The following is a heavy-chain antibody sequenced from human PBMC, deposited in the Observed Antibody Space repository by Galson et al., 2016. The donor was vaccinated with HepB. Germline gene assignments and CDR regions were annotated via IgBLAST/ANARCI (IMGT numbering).Heavy chain of an antibody. CDR1: GFTFSSYW. Sequence: SLRLSCAASGFTFSSYWMCWVRQAPGKGLEWVATLKHDGSVKYYVDSVKGRFTISRDNAKNSLYLEMSSLGAEDTAVYYCARKSSMDVWGQGTTVTVSS. CDR2: LKHDGSVK. CDR3: ARKSSMDV. V-gene: IGHV3-7*01. J-gene: IGHJ6*02.